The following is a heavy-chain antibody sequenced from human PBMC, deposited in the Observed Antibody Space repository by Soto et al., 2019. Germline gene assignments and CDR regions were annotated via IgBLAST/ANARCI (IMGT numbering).Heavy chain of an antibody. D-gene: IGHD7-27*01. V-gene: IGHV3-23*01. Sequence: VQLLESGGDLVQPGGSLRLSCVASGFILNNYAMSCVRQAPGKGLEWVSTIGGTDGDSDGVPWYADSVKGRFTMSRDSSVKTLFLNIDNLRAEDSALYYCVKRGRNWGAFAFWGQGTTVVVSS. CDR2: IGGTDGDSDGVP. J-gene: IGHJ3*01. CDR3: VKRGRNWGAFAF. CDR1: GFILNNYA.